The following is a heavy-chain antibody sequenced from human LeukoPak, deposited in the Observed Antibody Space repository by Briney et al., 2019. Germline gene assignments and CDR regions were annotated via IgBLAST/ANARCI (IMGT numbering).Heavy chain of an antibody. J-gene: IGHJ4*02. CDR3: ARHGASGSYLYYFDY. CDR2: MYYSGSN. D-gene: IGHD1-26*01. Sequence: SVTLSLTCTVSVGSISSYYWIWLRQTPGKGLEGIGYMYYSGSNNYNPSLKSRVTISVDTSKNQYSLKLSSVTAADTAVYFCARHGASGSYLYYFDYWGQGTLVTVSS. V-gene: IGHV4-59*08. CDR1: VGSISSYY.